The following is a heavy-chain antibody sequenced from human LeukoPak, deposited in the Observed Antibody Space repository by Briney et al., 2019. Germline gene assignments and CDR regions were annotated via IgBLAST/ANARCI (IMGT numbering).Heavy chain of an antibody. CDR3: ARDAFTVTTLNYFDY. CDR2: ISAYSGNT. CDR1: GYTFTSYG. D-gene: IGHD4-17*01. J-gene: IGHJ4*02. Sequence: ASVKVSCKASGYTFTSYGISWVRQAPGQGLEWMGWISAYSGNTNYAQKLQGRVTMTTDTSTSTAYMELRSLRSDDTAVYYCARDAFTVTTLNYFDYWGQGTLVTVSS. V-gene: IGHV1-18*04.